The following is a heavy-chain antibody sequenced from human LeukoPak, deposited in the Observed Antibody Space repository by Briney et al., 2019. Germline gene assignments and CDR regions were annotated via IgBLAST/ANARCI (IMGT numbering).Heavy chain of an antibody. D-gene: IGHD3-22*01. CDR3: AKGAYYDSSYEPRANFDY. Sequence: SGGSLRLSCAVSGFTFSRYSMNWVRQAPGKGLEWVAVISYDGSNKYYADSVKGRFTISRDNSKNTLYLQMNSLRAEDTAVYYCAKGAYYDSSYEPRANFDYWGQGTLVTVSS. CDR2: ISYDGSNK. J-gene: IGHJ4*02. CDR1: GFTFSRYS. V-gene: IGHV3-30*18.